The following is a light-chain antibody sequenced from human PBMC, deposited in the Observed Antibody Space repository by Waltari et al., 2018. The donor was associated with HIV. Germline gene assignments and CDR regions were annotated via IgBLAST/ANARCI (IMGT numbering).Light chain of an antibody. CDR3: SSYTSSSPVV. J-gene: IGLJ2*01. CDR2: DVR. Sequence: QSALTQPASASGSPGQSITISCTGTSSEVGGYNYVCWYQEHTDQAPKLMIYDVRNRPSGVSNRFSGSKSGNTASLTISGLQAEDEADYYCSSYTSSSPVVFGGGTKLTVL. V-gene: IGLV2-14*03. CDR1: SSEVGGYNY.